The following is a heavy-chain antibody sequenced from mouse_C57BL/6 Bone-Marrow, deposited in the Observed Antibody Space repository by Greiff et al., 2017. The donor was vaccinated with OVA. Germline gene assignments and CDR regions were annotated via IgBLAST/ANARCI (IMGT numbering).Heavy chain of an antibody. V-gene: IGHV1-81*01. CDR1: GYTFTSYG. Sequence: QVQLQQSGAELARPGASVKLSCKASGYTFTSYGISWVKQRTGQGLEWIGEIYPRSGNTYYNEKFKGKATLTADKSSSTAYMELRSLTSEDSAVYFCAKYCYGSSYAYWGQGTLVTVSA. CDR2: IYPRSGNT. CDR3: AKYCYGSSYAY. J-gene: IGHJ3*01. D-gene: IGHD1-1*01.